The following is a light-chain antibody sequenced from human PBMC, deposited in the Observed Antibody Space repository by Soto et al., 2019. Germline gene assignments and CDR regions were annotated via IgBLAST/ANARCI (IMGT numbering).Light chain of an antibody. V-gene: IGLV1-40*01. CDR1: SSNIGAGYD. CDR2: DNI. Sequence: QSVVTLPPSVSGAPGQRVIISCTGSSSNIGAGYDVHWYQQLPGTAPKLLIYDNINRPSGVPDRFSASKSGTSASLAITGLQAEDEADYYCQSYDSSLSGTWVFGGGTKLTVL. J-gene: IGLJ3*02. CDR3: QSYDSSLSGTWV.